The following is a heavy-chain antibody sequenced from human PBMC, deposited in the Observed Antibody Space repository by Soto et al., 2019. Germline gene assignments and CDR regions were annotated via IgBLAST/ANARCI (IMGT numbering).Heavy chain of an antibody. CDR2: IIPILGIA. CDR3: ARGSMGIAAAGTFQY. Sequence: QVQLVQSGAEVKKPGSSVKVSCKASGGTFSSYTISWVRQAPGQGLEWMGRIIPILGIANYAQKFQGRVTITADKSTSTAYMELSSLRSEDTAVYYCARGSMGIAAAGTFQYWGQGTLVTVSS. CDR1: GGTFSSYT. V-gene: IGHV1-69*02. D-gene: IGHD6-13*01. J-gene: IGHJ4*02.